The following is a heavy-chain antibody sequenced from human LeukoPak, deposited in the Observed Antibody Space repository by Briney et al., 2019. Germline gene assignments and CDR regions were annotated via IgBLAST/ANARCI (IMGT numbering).Heavy chain of an antibody. CDR2: ISSSSSYI. Sequence: GGSLRLSCAASGFTFSSYSMNWVRQAPGKGLEWVSSISSSSSYIYYADSVKGRFTISRDNAKNSLYLQMNSLRAEDTAVYYCARDRAYYYGSGQHSTYYYYYMDVWGKGTTVTVSS. CDR1: GFTFSSYS. V-gene: IGHV3-21*01. D-gene: IGHD3-10*01. J-gene: IGHJ6*03. CDR3: ARDRAYYYGSGQHSTYYYYYMDV.